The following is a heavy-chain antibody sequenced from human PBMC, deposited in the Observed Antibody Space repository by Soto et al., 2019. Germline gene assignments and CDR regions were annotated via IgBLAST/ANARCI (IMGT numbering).Heavy chain of an antibody. J-gene: IGHJ2*01. CDR2: IYSGGTT. CDR3: AMFFFQAEDGIRFVRSVSAFLLNRSSDL. Sequence: KGLEWVSVIYSGGTTYYAVSVKGRFTISRDKSKNTVYLQMDSLRTEDTAVYHCAMFFFQAEDGIRFVRSVSAFLLNRSSDL. D-gene: IGHD3-3*01. V-gene: IGHV3-53*01.